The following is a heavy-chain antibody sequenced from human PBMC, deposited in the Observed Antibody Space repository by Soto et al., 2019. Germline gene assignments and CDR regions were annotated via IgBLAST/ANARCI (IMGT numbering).Heavy chain of an antibody. J-gene: IGHJ4*02. CDR2: IYYSGST. CDR1: GGSISSGDNY. Sequence: SETLFLTCTVSGGSISSGDNYWSWIRQHPGKGLEWIGYIYYSGSTYYNPSLRRRVTISVDTSKNQFSLKLSSVTAADSAVYYCARLRAGAPYYYDSAGFDHWGQGSLVTVSS. D-gene: IGHD3-22*01. V-gene: IGHV4-31*03. CDR3: ARLRAGAPYYYDSAGFDH.